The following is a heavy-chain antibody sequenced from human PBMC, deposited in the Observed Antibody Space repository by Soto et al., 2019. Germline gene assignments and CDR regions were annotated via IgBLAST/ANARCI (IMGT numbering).Heavy chain of an antibody. CDR3: ARGNSXSGVLXGYXXXDX. CDR1: SGSFSGYH. Sequence: SETLSLTCAVYSGSFSGYHWNWIRQPPGKGLEWIGEINHSGGTNYNPSLKSRVTISVDTSKNQFSLELSSVTAADTAVYYCARGNSXSGVLXGYXXXDXXGKGXTVXV. J-gene: IGHJ6*03. V-gene: IGHV4-34*01. CDR2: INHSGGT. D-gene: IGHD3-10*01.